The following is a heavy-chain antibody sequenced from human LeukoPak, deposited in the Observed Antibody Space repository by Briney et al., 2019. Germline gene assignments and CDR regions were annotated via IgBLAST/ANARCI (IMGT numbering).Heavy chain of an antibody. CDR2: ISYDGSNK. V-gene: IGHV3-30-3*01. J-gene: IGHJ5*02. CDR3: ARVTGPLTIFGWFDP. D-gene: IGHD3-3*01. CDR1: GFTFSSYA. Sequence: PGGSLRLSCAASGFTFSSYAMHWVRQAPGKGLEWVAVISYDGSNKYYADSVKGRFTISRDNSKNTLYLQMNSLRAEDTAVYYCARVTGPLTIFGWFDPWGQGTLVTVSS.